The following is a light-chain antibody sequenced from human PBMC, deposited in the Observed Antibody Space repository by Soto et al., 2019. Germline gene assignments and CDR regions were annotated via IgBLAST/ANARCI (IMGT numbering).Light chain of an antibody. J-gene: IGKJ4*01. V-gene: IGKV3-20*01. CDR3: QHHSRSQVPN. Sequence: EIVLTQSPGTLSLSPGERATLSCRASLSVANSQLVWYQQKPGQAPRLVIYGASTRATGIPERFTGRGSGKDLTLTISRLEPEDLGVYFCQHHSRSQVPNFGGGTKVDI. CDR1: LSVANSQ. CDR2: GAS.